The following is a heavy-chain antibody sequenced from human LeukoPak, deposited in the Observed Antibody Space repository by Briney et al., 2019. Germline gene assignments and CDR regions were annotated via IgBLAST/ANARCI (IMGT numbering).Heavy chain of an antibody. Sequence: SVKVSCKASGGTFSSYAISWVRQAPGQGLEWMGGIIPIFGTANYAQKFQGRVTITTDESTSTAYMELSSLRSEDTAVYYCTRVEVATNLPDYWGQGTLVTVSS. CDR1: GGTFSSYA. V-gene: IGHV1-69*05. CDR2: IIPIFGTA. D-gene: IGHD5-24*01. CDR3: TRVEVATNLPDY. J-gene: IGHJ4*02.